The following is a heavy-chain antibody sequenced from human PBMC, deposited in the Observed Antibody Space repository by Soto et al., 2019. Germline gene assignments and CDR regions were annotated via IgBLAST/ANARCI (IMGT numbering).Heavy chain of an antibody. CDR2: IHRDGVT. J-gene: IGHJ4*02. CDR1: DGSTSSSDW. D-gene: IGHD1-26*01. V-gene: IGHV4-4*02. CDR3: AGRPEIHPR. Sequence: QVHLQESGPGLVKPSETLSLTCAISDGSTSSSDWWTWVRQPPGEGLEWIGEIHRDGVTNYNSSLKSRLNISLDQSRNQFSLSLTSVTAADAAVYFCAGRPEIHPRWGQGILVPVSS.